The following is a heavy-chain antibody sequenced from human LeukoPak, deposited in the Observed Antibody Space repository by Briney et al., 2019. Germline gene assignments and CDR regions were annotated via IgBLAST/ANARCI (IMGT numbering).Heavy chain of an antibody. CDR1: SSSSYY. CDR3: AKVGELRYFEWSPDY. Sequence: SSSSYYWGWIRQPPGKGLEWVSVISGSGGSTYYADSVKGRFTISRDNSKNTLFLQMNSLRADDTAVYYCAKVGELRYFEWSPDYWGQGTLLTVSS. D-gene: IGHD3-9*01. CDR2: ISGSGGST. V-gene: IGHV3-23*01. J-gene: IGHJ4*02.